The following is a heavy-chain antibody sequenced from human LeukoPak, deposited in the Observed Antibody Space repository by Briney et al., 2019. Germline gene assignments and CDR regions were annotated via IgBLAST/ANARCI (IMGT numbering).Heavy chain of an antibody. CDR2: IYSGGST. J-gene: IGHJ5*02. CDR1: GFTVSSNY. CDR3: ARDHGPGGDWFDP. V-gene: IGHV3-66*02. Sequence: LGGSLRLSCAASGFTVSSNYMSWVRQAPGKGLEWVSVIYSGGSTYYADSVKGRFTISRDNSKNTLYLQMNSLRAEDTAVYYCARDHGPGGDWFDPWGQGTLVTVSS. D-gene: IGHD3-10*01.